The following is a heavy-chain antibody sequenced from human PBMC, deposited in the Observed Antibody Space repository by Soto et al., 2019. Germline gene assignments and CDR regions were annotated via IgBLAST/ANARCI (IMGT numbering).Heavy chain of an antibody. Sequence: EVQLLESGGGSVQPGGSLRLSCAASGFTFSSYAMSWVRQAPGKGLEWVSAISGSGGSTYYADSVKGRFTISRDNSKNTLYLQMNSLRAEVTAVYYCAKAAYYYDSSGYSPYYFDYWGQGTLVTVSS. D-gene: IGHD3-22*01. CDR1: GFTFSSYA. CDR3: AKAAYYYDSSGYSPYYFDY. J-gene: IGHJ4*02. CDR2: ISGSGGST. V-gene: IGHV3-23*01.